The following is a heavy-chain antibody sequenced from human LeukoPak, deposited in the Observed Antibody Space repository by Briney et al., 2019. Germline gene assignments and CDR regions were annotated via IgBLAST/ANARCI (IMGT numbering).Heavy chain of an antibody. D-gene: IGHD2-15*01. J-gene: IGHJ4*02. CDR2: ITASGDRT. V-gene: IGHV3-23*01. CDR3: ARRDIVVVVSASDY. CDR1: GFTFSDYV. Sequence: GESLRLSCAASGFTFSDYVMIWVRQAQGKGLEWVSGITASGDRTFYGDSVRGRFTMSRDNSKNTVYLQMNSLRVDDTAAYYCARRDIVVVVSASDYWGQGTLVTVSS.